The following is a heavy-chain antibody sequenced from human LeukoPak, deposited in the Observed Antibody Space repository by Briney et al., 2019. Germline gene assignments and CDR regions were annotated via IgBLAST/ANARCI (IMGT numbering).Heavy chain of an antibody. D-gene: IGHD3-3*01. CDR1: GFTFSSYE. V-gene: IGHV3-48*03. CDR3: ARGGQGYDLNWFDP. J-gene: IGHJ5*02. Sequence: GGSLRLSCAASGFTFSSYEMNWVRQAPGKGLEWVSYISSSGGTIYYADSVKGRFTISRDNAKNSLYLQMNSLRAEDTAVYYCARGGQGYDLNWFDPWGQGTLVTVSS. CDR2: ISSSGGTI.